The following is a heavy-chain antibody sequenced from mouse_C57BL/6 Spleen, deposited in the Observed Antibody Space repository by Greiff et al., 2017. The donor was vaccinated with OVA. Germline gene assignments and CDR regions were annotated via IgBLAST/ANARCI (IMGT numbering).Heavy chain of an antibody. CDR3: ARAPSYYDYGYAMDY. CDR2: TFYSGIT. V-gene: IGHV3-3*01. D-gene: IGHD2-4*01. J-gene: IGHJ4*01. Sequence: EVKLQESGPSLVRPSQTLSLTCTVTGFSINSDCYWIWIRQFPGNKLEYIGYTFYSGITYYNPSLESRTYITRDTSKNQFSLKLSSVTTEDTATYYCARAPSYYDYGYAMDYWGQGTSVTVSS. CDR1: GFSINSDCY.